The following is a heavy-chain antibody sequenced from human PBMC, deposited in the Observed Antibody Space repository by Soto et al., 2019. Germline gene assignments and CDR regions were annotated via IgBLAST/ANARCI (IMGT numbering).Heavy chain of an antibody. CDR1: GFTFSRYD. D-gene: IGHD4-4*01. J-gene: IGHJ3*02. CDR3: ASLPEVRWAFDI. Sequence: GGSLRLSCAASGFTFSRYDMHWVRQTTGKGLEWVSAIGTAGDTYYPGSVKGRFTISRENAKNSLYLQMNSLRAADTAVYYCASLPEVRWAFDIWGQGTMVTVSS. CDR2: IGTAGDT. V-gene: IGHV3-13*04.